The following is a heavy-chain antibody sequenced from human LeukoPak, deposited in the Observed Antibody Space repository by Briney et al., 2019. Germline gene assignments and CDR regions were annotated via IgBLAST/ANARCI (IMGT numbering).Heavy chain of an antibody. CDR3: ARKDGYFDL. CDR1: GFTFSSYA. Sequence: GGSLRLSCAASGFTFSSYAMHWVRQAPGKGLEWVAVMSYDGSNKYYADSVKGRFTISRDNSKSTLYLEMNSLRAEDTAVYFCARKDGYFDLWGRGTLVTVSS. V-gene: IGHV3-30-3*01. J-gene: IGHJ2*01. CDR2: MSYDGSNK.